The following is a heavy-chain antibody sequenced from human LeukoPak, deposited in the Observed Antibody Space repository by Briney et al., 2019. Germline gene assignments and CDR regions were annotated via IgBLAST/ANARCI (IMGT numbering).Heavy chain of an antibody. V-gene: IGHV5-51*01. CDR3: ARHGARIAEGIRY. D-gene: IGHD6-13*01. CDR1: GFSFTSNW. Sequence: GESLKISCKGSGFSFTSNWIGWVRQMPGKGLEWMGIIYPGDSDTRYSPSFQGQVTISADKSISTAYLQWSSLKASDTAMYYCARHGARIAEGIRYWGQGTLVTVSS. J-gene: IGHJ4*02. CDR2: IYPGDSDT.